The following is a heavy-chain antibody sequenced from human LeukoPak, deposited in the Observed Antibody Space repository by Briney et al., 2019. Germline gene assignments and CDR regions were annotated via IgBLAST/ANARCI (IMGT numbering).Heavy chain of an antibody. CDR1: GYSMRSYY. Sequence: PSETVSLTCNVSGYSMRSYYWSWLRQPPGKGLEWIAYFSHSGTTNYNPSLKSRVIISVDTSNHQFSLTLRSVTAADTAVYYCARHLDYDSGGYFYLYFDDWGQGTLVTVSS. CDR2: FSHSGTT. CDR3: ARHLDYDSGGYFYLYFDD. V-gene: IGHV4-59*08. J-gene: IGHJ4*02. D-gene: IGHD3-22*01.